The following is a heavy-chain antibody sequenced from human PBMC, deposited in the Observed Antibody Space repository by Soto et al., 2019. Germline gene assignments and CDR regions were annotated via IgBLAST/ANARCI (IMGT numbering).Heavy chain of an antibody. J-gene: IGHJ6*02. CDR3: ASVAATAYYYYGMDV. D-gene: IGHD2-15*01. Sequence: PSETLSLTCAVYGGSFSGYYWSWIRQPPGKGLEWIGEINHSGSTNYNPSLKSRVTISVDTSKNQFSLKLSSVTAADTAVYYCASVAATAYYYYGMDVWVQGTTVTVS. V-gene: IGHV4-34*01. CDR1: GGSFSGYY. CDR2: INHSGST.